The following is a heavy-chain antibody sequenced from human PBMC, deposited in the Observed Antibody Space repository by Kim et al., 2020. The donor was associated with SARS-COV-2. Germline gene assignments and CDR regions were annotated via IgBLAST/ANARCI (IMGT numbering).Heavy chain of an antibody. Sequence: GGSLRLSCAASGFTFGSYAMSWVRQAPGKGLEWVSAISGSGGSTYYADSVKGRFTISRDNSKNTLYLQMNSLRAEDTAVYYCARTPGRLVIIMYFDYWGQGTLVTVSS. CDR2: ISGSGGST. V-gene: IGHV3-23*01. J-gene: IGHJ4*02. CDR3: ARTPGRLVIIMYFDY. CDR1: GFTFGSYA. D-gene: IGHD3-9*01.